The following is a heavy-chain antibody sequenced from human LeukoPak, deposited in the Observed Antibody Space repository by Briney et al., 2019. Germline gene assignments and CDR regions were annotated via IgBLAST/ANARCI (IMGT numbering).Heavy chain of an antibody. V-gene: IGHV1-2*02. J-gene: IGHJ4*02. D-gene: IGHD5-24*01. CDR3: ATVSGYNGGFDY. Sequence: ASVKVSCKASGYTFTGYYMHWVRQAPGQGLEWMGWINPNSGGTNYAQKFQGRVTMTRDTSISTAYMELSRLRSEDTAVYYCATVSGYNGGFDYWGQGTLVTVSS. CDR1: GYTFTGYY. CDR2: INPNSGGT.